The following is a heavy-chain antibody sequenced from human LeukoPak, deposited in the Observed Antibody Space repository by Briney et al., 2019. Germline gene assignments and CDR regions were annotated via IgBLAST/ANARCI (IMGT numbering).Heavy chain of an antibody. J-gene: IGHJ4*02. D-gene: IGHD5-12*01. CDR1: QFSVSTSY. Sequence: GGSLRLSCAASQFSVSTSYMSWVRQGPGKGLEWVSVMYSGGSSYNADSVKGRFTISRDNSKNTLYLQMDSLRVEDTAVYYCAKAIRPTRLDYWGQGTLVTVSS. V-gene: IGHV3-53*01. CDR3: AKAIRPTRLDY. CDR2: MYSGGSS.